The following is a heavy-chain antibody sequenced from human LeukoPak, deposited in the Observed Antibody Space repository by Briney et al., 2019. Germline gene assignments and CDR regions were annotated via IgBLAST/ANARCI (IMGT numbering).Heavy chain of an antibody. Sequence: GGSLRLSCAASGFTFSIYSMNWVRQAPGKGLEWVSFISSSSTIFYADSVKGRFTISRDSGKTSLYLQMNSLRDEDTAVYYCARDSGGAFDYWGQGTLVTVSS. CDR1: GFTFSIYS. CDR3: ARDSGGAFDY. CDR2: ISSSSTI. V-gene: IGHV3-48*02. D-gene: IGHD2-15*01. J-gene: IGHJ4*02.